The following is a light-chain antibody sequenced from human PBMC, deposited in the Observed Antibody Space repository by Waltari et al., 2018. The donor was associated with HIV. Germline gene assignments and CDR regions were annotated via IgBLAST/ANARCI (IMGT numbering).Light chain of an antibody. CDR1: ISDVGGYKY. CDR2: EVS. Sequence: QSALTQPASVSGSPGQSITISCTGTISDVGGYKYVSWYQQHPGKAPRLMIYEVSNRPSGVSKRFSGSKSGDTASLTIAGLQAVDEAAYYCSSYTSSNTLRFGGGTKLTVL. CDR3: SSYTSSNTLR. V-gene: IGLV2-14*01. J-gene: IGLJ2*01.